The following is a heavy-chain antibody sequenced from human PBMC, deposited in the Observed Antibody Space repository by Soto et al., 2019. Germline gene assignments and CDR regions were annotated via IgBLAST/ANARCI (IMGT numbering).Heavy chain of an antibody. CDR2: ISTAGDT. Sequence: EVQLVESGGGLVQPGGSLRLSCAASGFGFNGYDMHWVRQAPGKNLEWVAAISTAGDTYYLGSVKGRFTISREDAKNSLSLQMKSLRVGDTAVYYCARGGDRFDGMDVWGQGTTVTVSS. J-gene: IGHJ6*02. CDR3: ARGGDRFDGMDV. CDR1: GFGFNGYD. V-gene: IGHV3-13*01. D-gene: IGHD3-16*01.